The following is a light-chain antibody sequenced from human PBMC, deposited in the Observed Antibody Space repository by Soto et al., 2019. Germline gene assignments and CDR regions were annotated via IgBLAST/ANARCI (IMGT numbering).Light chain of an antibody. CDR1: SSNIGSNT. Sequence: QSVLTQPPSASGTPGQGVTISCSGSSSNIGSNTVNWYQQLPGTAPKLLIYSNNQRPSGVPDRFSGSKSGTSASLAISGLQSDDEADYYCAAWDDSLNGYVFGTGTKPPS. V-gene: IGLV1-44*01. CDR3: AAWDDSLNGYV. CDR2: SNN. J-gene: IGLJ1*01.